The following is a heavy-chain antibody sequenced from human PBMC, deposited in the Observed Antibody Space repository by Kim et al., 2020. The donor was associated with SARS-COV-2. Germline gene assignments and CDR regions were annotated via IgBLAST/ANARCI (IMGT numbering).Heavy chain of an antibody. CDR1: GFTFSSSW. J-gene: IGHJ3*02. Sequence: GALRLSCAVSGFTFSSSWMNWVRQAPGKGLEWVARIKEDGSVKHYVDSLKGRFTISRDNAKNSLYLQMNNLRAEDTAVYYCANDALDIWGQGTMVTVSS. V-gene: IGHV3-7*03. CDR3: ANDALDI. CDR2: IKEDGSVK.